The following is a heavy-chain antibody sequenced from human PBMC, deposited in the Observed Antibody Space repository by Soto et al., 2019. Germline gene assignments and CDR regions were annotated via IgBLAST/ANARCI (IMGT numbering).Heavy chain of an antibody. J-gene: IGHJ3*02. Sequence: QVQLQQWGAGLLKPSETLSLTCAVHGGSFNGFYWSWIRQPPGKGLDWMGEINHTGGTNYNTSLKSRVTVDRVPSHHQFSRKWTCVTAAAPAVYFGGRRALRAPLTSGAGFDMWGQGAMVTVSS. D-gene: IGHD4-17*01. CDR3: GRRALRAPLTSGAGFDM. V-gene: IGHV4-34*02. CDR2: INHTGGT. CDR1: GGSFNGFY.